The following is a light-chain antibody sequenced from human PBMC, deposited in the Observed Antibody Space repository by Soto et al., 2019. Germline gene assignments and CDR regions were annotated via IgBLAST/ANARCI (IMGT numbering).Light chain of an antibody. V-gene: IGLV2-14*03. J-gene: IGLJ1*01. Sequence: QSALTQPASVSGSPGQSITISCTGTSSDVGGYKYVSWYQQHPGKAPKVMIYDVSNRPSGVSDRFSGSKSGNTASLTISGLQAEDEADYYCFSFRHNNAPRVFGTGTKLTVL. CDR1: SSDVGGYKY. CDR2: DVS. CDR3: FSFRHNNAPRV.